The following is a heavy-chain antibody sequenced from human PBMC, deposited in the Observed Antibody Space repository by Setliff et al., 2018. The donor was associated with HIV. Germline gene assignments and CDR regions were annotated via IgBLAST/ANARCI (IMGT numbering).Heavy chain of an antibody. CDR1: GFTFSNYG. CDR2: IWYDGTNK. V-gene: IGHV3-30*02. D-gene: IGHD3-16*01. Sequence: GGSLRLSCEASGFTFSNYGMHWVRQAPGEGLEWVAFIWYDGTNKYYGDSVKSRFTISRDNSKNTLYLEMASLIVEDTAVYSCAREELSAFSYGDRYWYFSLWGQGTLVTVSS. J-gene: IGHJ2*01. CDR3: AREELSAFSYGDRYWYFSL.